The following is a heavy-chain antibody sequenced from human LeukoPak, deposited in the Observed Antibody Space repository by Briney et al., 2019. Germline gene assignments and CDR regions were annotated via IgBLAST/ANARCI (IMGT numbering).Heavy chain of an antibody. D-gene: IGHD1-26*01. CDR3: AKVVKEGAVDY. Sequence: GGSLRLSCAGSGFPFSSYPISWVRQPPGKGLEWVSAITASGDSTYSADSVKGRFTISRDNSKNTLYLQMNSLRAEDTAVYYCAKVVKEGAVDYWGQGTLVTVSS. V-gene: IGHV3-23*01. CDR2: ITASGDST. J-gene: IGHJ4*02. CDR1: GFPFSSYP.